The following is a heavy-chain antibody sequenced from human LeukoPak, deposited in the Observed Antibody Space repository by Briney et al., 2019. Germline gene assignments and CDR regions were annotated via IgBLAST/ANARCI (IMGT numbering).Heavy chain of an antibody. CDR3: ARGDDFSGDH. D-gene: IGHD1-1*01. CDR2: IHPEGNEK. V-gene: IGHV3-7*04. J-gene: IGHJ4*02. CDR1: GFTFSKFW. Sequence: GGSVRLSCLVSGFTFSKFWMSWVRRAPGRGLEWVANIHPEGNEKYHVESVKGRFTISRDNAKNLLFLQMNGLRVEDTAVYYCARGDDFSGDHWGQGTLVTVSS.